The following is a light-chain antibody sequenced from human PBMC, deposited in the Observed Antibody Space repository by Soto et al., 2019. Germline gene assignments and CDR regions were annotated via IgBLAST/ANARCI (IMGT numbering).Light chain of an antibody. V-gene: IGKV3-20*01. CDR2: GAS. CDR3: QQYGSSSLYT. Sequence: EIVLTQSPGTLSLSPGERATLSCRASQSVSSSYLGWYQQKPGQAPRLLISGASSRATGIPDRFSGSGSGTAFTLTISRLETEDFAVYYCQQYGSSSLYTFGQGTKLEIK. CDR1: QSVSSSY. J-gene: IGKJ2*01.